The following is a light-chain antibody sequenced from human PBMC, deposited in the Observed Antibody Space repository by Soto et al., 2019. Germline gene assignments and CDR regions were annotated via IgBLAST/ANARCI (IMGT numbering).Light chain of an antibody. CDR2: WAS. Sequence: DIVMTQSPDSLAVSLGERATINCKSSQSVLYSSNNENYLAWYQQKPGRPPKLLISWASTREFGVPDRFSGSGSGTDFTLTISTLQAEDVAVYYCQQYYSTPQTFGQGTKVEIK. CDR1: QSVLYSSNNENY. CDR3: QQYYSTPQT. J-gene: IGKJ1*01. V-gene: IGKV4-1*01.